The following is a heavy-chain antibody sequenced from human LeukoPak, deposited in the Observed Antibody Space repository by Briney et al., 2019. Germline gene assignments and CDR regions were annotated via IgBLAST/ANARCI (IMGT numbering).Heavy chain of an antibody. Sequence: GGSLRLSCAASGIAFSTSWMHWVRQAPGKGLVWISRISTDGSNTSYADSVKGRFIVSRDNAENTLYLQMDNRRAEDTAMYYCATGRGSPLGYWGQGALVTVSS. J-gene: IGHJ4*02. CDR1: GIAFSTSW. CDR2: ISTDGSNT. CDR3: ATGRGSPLGY. D-gene: IGHD1-26*01. V-gene: IGHV3-74*01.